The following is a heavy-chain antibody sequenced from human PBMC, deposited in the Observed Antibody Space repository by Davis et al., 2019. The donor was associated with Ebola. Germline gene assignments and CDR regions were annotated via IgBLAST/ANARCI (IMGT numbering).Heavy chain of an antibody. CDR1: ADTFNSYT. Sequence: AASVKVSCKSSADTFNSYTINWIRQAPGQGLEWMGRILPILGSSISAQNFQDRVTIIADKSTGTAYMELRSLTFEDTAVYYCAGGTVGKELDFWGQGTLVTV. CDR3: AGGTVGKELDF. CDR2: ILPILGSS. V-gene: IGHV1-69*08. D-gene: IGHD1-14*01. J-gene: IGHJ4*02.